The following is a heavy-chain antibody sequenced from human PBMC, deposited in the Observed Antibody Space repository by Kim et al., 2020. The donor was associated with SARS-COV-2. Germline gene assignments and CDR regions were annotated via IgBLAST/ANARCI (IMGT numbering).Heavy chain of an antibody. V-gene: IGHV3-74*01. D-gene: IGHD6-13*01. J-gene: IGHJ4*02. Sequence: TSYADSVKGRFTISRDNAKNTLYLQMNSLRAEDTAVYYCASDKQQLAFDYWGQGTLVTVSS. CDR2: T. CDR3: ASDKQQLAFDY.